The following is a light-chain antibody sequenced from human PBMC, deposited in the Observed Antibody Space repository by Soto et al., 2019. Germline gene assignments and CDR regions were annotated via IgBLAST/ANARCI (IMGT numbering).Light chain of an antibody. V-gene: IGKV3-20*01. CDR1: HSVSSSY. CDR3: QQYDSSPPMYT. Sequence: EIVLTQSPGTLSLSPXXXXXLSCRASHSVSSSYLAWYQQKPGQAPRLLIYGASSRATGIPDRFSGSGSGTDFTLTISRLAPEDFAVYYCQQYDSSPPMYTFGQGTKLEIK. CDR2: GAS. J-gene: IGKJ2*01.